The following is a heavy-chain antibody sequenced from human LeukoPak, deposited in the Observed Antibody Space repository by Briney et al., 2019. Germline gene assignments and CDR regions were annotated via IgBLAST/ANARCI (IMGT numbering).Heavy chain of an antibody. V-gene: IGHV3-49*03. Sequence: GGSLRLSCSTSGFTFSDYAMTWLRQAPGEGLEGVGLIRSETYGVTPEYAASVRGRFTISRDDSQGIAYLQMDSLKTEDTAVYYCGRSMTGYGWKYYFDCWGQGTLVTVSS. CDR1: GFTFSDYA. CDR3: GRSMTGYGWKYYFDC. CDR2: IRSETYGVTP. D-gene: IGHD5-18*01. J-gene: IGHJ4*02.